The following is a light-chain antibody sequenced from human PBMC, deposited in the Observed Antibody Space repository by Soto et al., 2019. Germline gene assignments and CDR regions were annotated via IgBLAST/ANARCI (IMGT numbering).Light chain of an antibody. CDR3: ISYTGSSTSYV. J-gene: IGLJ1*01. V-gene: IGLV2-14*01. CDR1: SSDVGSYSH. CDR2: EVT. Sequence: QSVLTQPASVSGSPGQSITISCSGTSSDVGSYSHVAWYQQFPGKTPKLIIYEVTHRPSGVSHRFSASKSGNTASLTISGLQAGDEADYYCISYTGSSTSYVFGTGTKVTVL.